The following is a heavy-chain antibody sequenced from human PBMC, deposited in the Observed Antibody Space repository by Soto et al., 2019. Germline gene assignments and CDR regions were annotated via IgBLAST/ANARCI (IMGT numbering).Heavy chain of an antibody. J-gene: IGHJ6*02. CDR2: IDPSDSYT. CDR1: VDNETRYR. Sequence: GEALPISYEGRVDNETRYRSSRVRQMHGKGLEWMGRIDPSDSYTNYSPSFQGHVTISADKSISTAYLQWSSLKASDTAMYYCARREVTAPPNYYYYGMDVWGQGTTVTVSS. D-gene: IGHD2-21*02. V-gene: IGHV5-10-1*01. CDR3: ARREVTAPPNYYYYGMDV.